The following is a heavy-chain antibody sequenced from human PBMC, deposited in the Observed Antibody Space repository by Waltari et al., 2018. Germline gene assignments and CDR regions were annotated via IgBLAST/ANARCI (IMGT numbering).Heavy chain of an antibody. D-gene: IGHD1-26*01. V-gene: IGHV4-34*01. CDR2: INHSGST. CDR3: ARYRVGATTGEYFQH. J-gene: IGHJ1*01. Sequence: QVQLQQWGAGLLKPSETLSLTCAVYGGSFSGYYWSWIRQPPGKGLEWIGEINHSGSTNYNPSLKSRVTISVDTSKNQFSLKLSSVTAADTAVYYCARYRVGATTGEYFQHWGQGTLVTVSS. CDR1: GGSFSGYY.